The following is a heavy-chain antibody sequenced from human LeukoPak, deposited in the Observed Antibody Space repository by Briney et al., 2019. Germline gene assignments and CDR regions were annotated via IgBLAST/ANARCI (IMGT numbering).Heavy chain of an antibody. Sequence: GGSLRLSCSASGFTFSVHYMHWVRQAPGKGLEYVSTISDNGDNTCYADSVKGRFIISRDNSKNTLYLQMNSLRVEDTAVYYCIKDLSGTWSFDYWGQGTLLFVSS. V-gene: IGHV3-64D*08. J-gene: IGHJ4*02. CDR3: IKDLSGTWSFDY. CDR1: GFTFSVHY. D-gene: IGHD1-26*01. CDR2: ISDNGDNT.